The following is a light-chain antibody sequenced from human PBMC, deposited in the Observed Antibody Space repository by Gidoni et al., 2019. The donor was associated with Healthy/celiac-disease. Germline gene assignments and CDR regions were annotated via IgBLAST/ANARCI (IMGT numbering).Light chain of an antibody. CDR3: QQYNNWYT. Sequence: EIVMTQSPATLSVSPGERATLSCRASQSVSSNLAWYQQKTGQAPRLLIYGASTRATGIPARFSGSGSGTEFTLTIRSLQSEDFAVYYCQQYNNWYTFGQGTKLEIK. CDR1: QSVSSN. CDR2: GAS. V-gene: IGKV3-15*01. J-gene: IGKJ2*01.